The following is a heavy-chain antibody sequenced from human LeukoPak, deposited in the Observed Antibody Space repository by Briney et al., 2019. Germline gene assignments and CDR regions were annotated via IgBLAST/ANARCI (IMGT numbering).Heavy chain of an antibody. CDR2: IGASGSST. CDR3: ARGLSSVNDAFDI. V-gene: IGHV3-23*01. CDR1: EFVFSSYA. D-gene: IGHD3-10*01. Sequence: PGGSVRLSCAASEFVFSSYAMNWVRQAPGKGLEWVSCIGASGSSTYYADSVKGRFTISRDNSKTTLYLQMNSLRAEDTAVYYCARGLSSVNDAFDIWGQGTMVTVSS. J-gene: IGHJ3*02.